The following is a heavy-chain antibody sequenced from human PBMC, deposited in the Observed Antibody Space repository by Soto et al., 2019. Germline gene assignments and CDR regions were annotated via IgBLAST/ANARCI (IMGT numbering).Heavy chain of an antibody. J-gene: IGHJ4*02. Sequence: ASVKVSCKASGYTFTSYGISWVRQAPGQGLEWMGWISAYNGNTNYAQKLQGRVTMTTDTSTSTAYMELRSLRSDDTAVHYCARAYYDFWSGYSSYYFDYWGQGTLVTVSS. CDR2: ISAYNGNT. CDR1: GYTFTSYG. D-gene: IGHD3-3*01. V-gene: IGHV1-18*01. CDR3: ARAYYDFWSGYSSYYFDY.